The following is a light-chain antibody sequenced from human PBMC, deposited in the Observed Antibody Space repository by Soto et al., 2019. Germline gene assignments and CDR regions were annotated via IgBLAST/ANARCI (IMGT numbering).Light chain of an antibody. CDR2: GAS. Sequence: EIVMTQSPATLSVSPGERATLSCRASQGIKDYVAWFQQKPGQAPRLLIYGASTRATAIPARFSGSGSGTEFTLSISSLRSEDFAVYYCQQYNTWPRTFGQGTKVDIK. V-gene: IGKV3-15*01. CDR1: QGIKDY. J-gene: IGKJ1*01. CDR3: QQYNTWPRT.